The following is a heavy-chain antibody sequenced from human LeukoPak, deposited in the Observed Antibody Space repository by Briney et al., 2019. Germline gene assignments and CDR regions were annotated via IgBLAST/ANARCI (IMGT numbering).Heavy chain of an antibody. CDR2: IYYSGST. CDR3: ARRSRKWLAFDY. J-gene: IGHJ4*02. V-gene: IGHV4-59*08. CDR1: GGSISSYY. D-gene: IGHD3-22*01. Sequence: PSETLSLTCTVSGGSISSYYWSWIRQPPGRGLEWIGYIYYSGSTNYNPSLKSRVTISVDTSKNQFSLKLSSVTAADTAVYYCARRSRKWLAFDYWGQGTLVTVSS.